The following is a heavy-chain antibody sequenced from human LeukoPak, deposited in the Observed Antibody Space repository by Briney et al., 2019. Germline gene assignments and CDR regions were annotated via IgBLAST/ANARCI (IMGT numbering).Heavy chain of an antibody. CDR3: ARAGIWNYDFDY. D-gene: IGHD1-7*01. J-gene: IGHJ4*02. Sequence: ASVKVSCKASGYTFTTYGITWVRQAPGQGLEWMGWISAYNGNTNYAQKLQGRVTMTTDTSTTTAYMELRSLRSDDTAVYYCARAGIWNYDFDYGGQGTLVTVSS. V-gene: IGHV1-18*01. CDR2: ISAYNGNT. CDR1: GYTFTTYG.